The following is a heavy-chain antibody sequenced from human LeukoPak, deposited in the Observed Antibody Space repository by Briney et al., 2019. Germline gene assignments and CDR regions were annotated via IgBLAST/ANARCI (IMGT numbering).Heavy chain of an antibody. CDR2: INPSGDST. D-gene: IGHD3-10*01. J-gene: IGHJ4*02. Sequence: ASVKVSCKASGYTFTTYYIHWVRQAPGQGLEWMGVINPSGDSTSYAQKFQGRVTMTRDTSTRTVYMELSSLRSEDTAVHYCARSMIRGVTYYFDYWGQGTLVTVSS. CDR3: ARSMIRGVTYYFDY. CDR1: GYTFTTYY. V-gene: IGHV1-46*01.